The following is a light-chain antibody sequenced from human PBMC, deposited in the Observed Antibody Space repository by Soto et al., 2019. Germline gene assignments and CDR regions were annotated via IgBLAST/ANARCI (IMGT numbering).Light chain of an antibody. J-gene: IGKJ2*01. CDR3: QQYDKWPQFT. Sequence: DIVMTQSPATLSVSPGERTTLSCRASRSVTSSVAWYQQTPGQAPRLLIYGASTRATGIPARFSGSGSGTEFTLNISSLQSEDFAVYYCQQYDKWPQFTFGQGTKV. CDR2: GAS. CDR1: RSVTSS. V-gene: IGKV3-15*01.